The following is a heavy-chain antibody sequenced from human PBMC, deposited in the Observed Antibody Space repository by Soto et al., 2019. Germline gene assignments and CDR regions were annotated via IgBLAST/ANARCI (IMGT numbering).Heavy chain of an antibody. D-gene: IGHD2-15*01. CDR2: MNPNSGNT. J-gene: IGHJ3*02. CDR1: GCTFTSYD. V-gene: IGHV1-8*01. CDR3: ARRLAAQAFDI. Sequence: ASVKVSCKASGCTFTSYDINWVRQATGQGLEWMGWMNPNSGNTGYAQKFQGRIAMTRNTSISTAYMELSSLRSEDTAVYYCARRLAAQAFDIWGQGTMVTVSS.